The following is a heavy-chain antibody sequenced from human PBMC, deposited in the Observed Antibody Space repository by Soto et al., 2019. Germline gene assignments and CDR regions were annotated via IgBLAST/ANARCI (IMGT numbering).Heavy chain of an antibody. V-gene: IGHV2-26*01. CDR1: GFSLSNSLMG. J-gene: IGHJ5*02. CDR2: IFSNDEA. D-gene: IGHD6-13*01. Sequence: QVTLKESGPVLVKPAETLTLTCTVSGFSLSNSLMGVSWIRQPPGRALEWLAHIFSNDEASYSTSLKSRLSICKDTCKSQVVLTMTNMDPADTGTYYCARIEGSRGFEPWGQGTLVTVSS. CDR3: ARIEGSRGFEP.